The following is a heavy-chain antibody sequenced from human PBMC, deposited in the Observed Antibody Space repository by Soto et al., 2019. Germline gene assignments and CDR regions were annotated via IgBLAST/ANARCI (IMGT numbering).Heavy chain of an antibody. CDR2: IYYSGST. J-gene: IGHJ5*02. Sequence: PSETLSLTCTVSGGSVSSGSYYWSWIRQPPGKGLEWIGYIYYSGSTNYNPSLKSRVTISADKSNNQFSLRLSSVTAADTAVYYCARGLNTAMDPWHFDPWGQGTLVTVSS. D-gene: IGHD2-21*02. V-gene: IGHV4-61*01. CDR3: ARGLNTAMDPWHFDP. CDR1: GGSVSSGSYY.